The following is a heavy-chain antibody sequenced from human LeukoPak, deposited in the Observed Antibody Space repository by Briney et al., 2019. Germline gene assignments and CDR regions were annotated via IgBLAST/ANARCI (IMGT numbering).Heavy chain of an antibody. CDR2: ISGSGGST. J-gene: IGHJ4*02. V-gene: IGHV3-23*01. D-gene: IGHD1-26*01. Sequence: GGSLRLSCAASGFTFSSYGMSWVRQAPGKGLEWVSAISGSGGSTYYADSVKGRFTISRDNSKNTLYLQMNSLRAEDTAVYYCAKGRGIVGATGLDYWGQGTLVTVSS. CDR3: AKGRGIVGATGLDY. CDR1: GFTFSSYG.